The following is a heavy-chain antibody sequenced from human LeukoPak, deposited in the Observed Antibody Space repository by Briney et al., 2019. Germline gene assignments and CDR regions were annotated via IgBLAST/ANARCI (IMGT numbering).Heavy chain of an antibody. J-gene: IGHJ5*02. V-gene: IGHV6-1*01. CDR2: TYYRSTWYN. D-gene: IGHD3-3*01. Sequence: SQTLSLTCAISGDSVSSNSAAWNWIRQSPSRGLEWLGRTYYRSTWYNDYAVSVKSRITINPDTSKNQFSLKLSSVTAADTAVYYCARAPHWYDFTFDPWGQGTLVTVSS. CDR3: ARAPHWYDFTFDP. CDR1: GDSVSSNSAA.